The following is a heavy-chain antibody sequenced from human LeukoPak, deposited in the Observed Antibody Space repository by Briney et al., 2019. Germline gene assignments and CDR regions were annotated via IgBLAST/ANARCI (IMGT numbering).Heavy chain of an antibody. CDR3: AKDTVGATFPGAFDI. V-gene: IGHV4-59*12. CDR1: GGSISSYY. Sequence: SETLSLTCTVSGGSISSYYWSWIRQPPGKGLEWIGYIYYSGSTNYNPSLKSRVTISLDTSKSQFSLRLSSVTAADTAVYYCAKDTVGATFPGAFDIWGQGTMVTVSS. D-gene: IGHD1-26*01. CDR2: IYYSGST. J-gene: IGHJ3*02.